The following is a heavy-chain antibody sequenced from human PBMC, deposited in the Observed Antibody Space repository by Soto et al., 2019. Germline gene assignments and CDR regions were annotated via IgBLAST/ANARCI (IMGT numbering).Heavy chain of an antibody. CDR2: ITGSGAGT. D-gene: IGHD6-19*01. V-gene: IGHV3-23*01. J-gene: IGHJ4*02. CDR1: GFTLSNYA. CDR3: AKYTSGWDFDY. Sequence: GGSLRLSGAASGFTLSNYAISWVRQAPLKGLDWVSSITGSGAGTYYAGSVQGRFTISRDNSKNTLYLQMNGLRAEDTAVYYCAKYTSGWDFDYWGQGTLVTVSP.